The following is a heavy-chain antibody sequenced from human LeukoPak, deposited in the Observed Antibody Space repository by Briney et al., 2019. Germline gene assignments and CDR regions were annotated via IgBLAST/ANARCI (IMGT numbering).Heavy chain of an antibody. CDR2: IYYSGST. CDR1: GGSISSYY. CDR3: ARESGGSYSYYYYYMDV. V-gene: IGHV4-59*01. J-gene: IGHJ6*03. D-gene: IGHD1-26*01. Sequence: SETLSLTCTVSGGSISSYYWSWIRQPPGKGLEWIGYIYYSGSTYYNPSFKSRVTISVDTSKNQFSLKLSSVTAADTAVYYCARESGGSYSYYYYYMDVWGKGTTVTVSS.